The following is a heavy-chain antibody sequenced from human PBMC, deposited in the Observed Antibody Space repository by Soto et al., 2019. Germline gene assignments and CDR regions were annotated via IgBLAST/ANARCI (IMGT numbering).Heavy chain of an antibody. CDR3: SGRITIFGVVIIPYYGMDV. CDR2: ISYDGGNK. V-gene: IGHV3-30*03. CDR1: GFTFSSYG. J-gene: IGHJ6*02. D-gene: IGHD3-3*01. Sequence: GGSLRLSCAASGFTFSSYGMHWVRQAPGKGLEWVAVISYDGGNKYYADSVKGRFTISRDNSKNTLYLQMNSLRAEDAAVYYCSGRITIFGVVIIPYYGMDVWGQGTTVTVSS.